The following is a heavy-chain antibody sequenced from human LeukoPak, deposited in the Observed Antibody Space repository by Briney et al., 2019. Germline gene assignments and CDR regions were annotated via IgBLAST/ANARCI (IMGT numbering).Heavy chain of an antibody. Sequence: SETLSLTCTVSGGSISSYYRSWIRQPPGKGLEWIGYIYYSGSTNYNPSLKSRVTISVDTSKNQFSLKLSSVTAADTAVYYCAKSRDGYNLLNYWGQGTLVTVSS. CDR2: IYYSGST. D-gene: IGHD5-24*01. CDR3: AKSRDGYNLLNY. J-gene: IGHJ4*02. CDR1: GGSISSYY. V-gene: IGHV4-59*01.